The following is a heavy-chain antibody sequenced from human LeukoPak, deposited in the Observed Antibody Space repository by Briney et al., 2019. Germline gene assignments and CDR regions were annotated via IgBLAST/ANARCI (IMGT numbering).Heavy chain of an antibody. Sequence: ASVKVSCKASGYTFTSYGISWVRQAPGQGLEWMGWISAYNGNTNYAQKLQGRVTMTTDTSTSTAYMELRSLRSDDTAVYYCARDTWIQLCYSCPTDAFDIWGQGTMVTVSS. CDR3: ARDTWIQLCYSCPTDAFDI. CDR1: GYTFTSYG. V-gene: IGHV1-18*01. D-gene: IGHD5-18*01. J-gene: IGHJ3*02. CDR2: ISAYNGNT.